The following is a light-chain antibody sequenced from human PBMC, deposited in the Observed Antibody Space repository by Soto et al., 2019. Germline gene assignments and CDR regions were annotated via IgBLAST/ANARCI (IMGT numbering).Light chain of an antibody. CDR2: GAS. J-gene: IGKJ5*01. Sequence: EVVLTQSPVTLSLSPGERATLSCRASQSISRSLAWYQQKPGQAPRLLIYGASSRATGIPDRFSGSGSGTDFTLTISRLEPEDFAVYYCQQRSNWPITFGQGTRLENK. CDR3: QQRSNWPIT. V-gene: IGKV3D-20*02. CDR1: QSISRS.